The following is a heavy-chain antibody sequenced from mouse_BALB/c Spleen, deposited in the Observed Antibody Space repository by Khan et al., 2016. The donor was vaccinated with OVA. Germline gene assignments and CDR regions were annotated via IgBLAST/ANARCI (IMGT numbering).Heavy chain of an antibody. CDR1: GFTFSSYA. D-gene: IGHD1-2*01. Sequence: EVQLVESGGGLVKPGGSLKLSCAASGFTFSSYAMSWVRQTPEKRLEWVASISSGGSTYYPDSVKGRITISRDNARNILYLQMSSLRSEDTAMYYCAREGTTAPFAYWGQGTLVTVSA. V-gene: IGHV5-6-5*01. CDR3: AREGTTAPFAY. CDR2: ISSGGST. J-gene: IGHJ3*01.